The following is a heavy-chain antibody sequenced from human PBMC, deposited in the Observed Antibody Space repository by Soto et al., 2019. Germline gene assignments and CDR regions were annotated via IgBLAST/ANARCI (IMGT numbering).Heavy chain of an antibody. Sequence: KTSETLSLTCTVSGGSISINTYYWGWIRQPPGKGLEWIGSIYYGGTSYYNSSLKSRVTLSVDTSKNQLSLKLTSVTAAEAALYYCALGRGYNWSDYYFDYWGQGTLVTVSS. CDR1: GGSISINTYY. J-gene: IGHJ4*02. D-gene: IGHD1-20*01. V-gene: IGHV4-39*01. CDR2: IYYGGTS. CDR3: ALGRGYNWSDYYFDY.